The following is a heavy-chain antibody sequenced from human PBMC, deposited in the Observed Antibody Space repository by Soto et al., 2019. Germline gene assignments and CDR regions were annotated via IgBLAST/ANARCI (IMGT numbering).Heavy chain of an antibody. V-gene: IGHV1-58*01. CDR3: AALKWGRNYYGMDV. Sequence: VASVKVSCKASGFTFTSSAVQWLRQSRGQRLEWIGWIVVGSGNTNYAQKFQERVTITRDMSTSTAYMELSSLRSEDTAVYYCAALKWGRNYYGMDVWGQGTTVTVSS. CDR2: IVVGSGNT. D-gene: IGHD3-16*01. J-gene: IGHJ6*02. CDR1: GFTFTSSA.